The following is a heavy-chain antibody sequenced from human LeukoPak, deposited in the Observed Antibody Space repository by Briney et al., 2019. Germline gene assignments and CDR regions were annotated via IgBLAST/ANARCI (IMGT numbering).Heavy chain of an antibody. Sequence: PGGSLRLSCAASGFTFSSYWMSWVRQAPGKGLEWVANIKQDGSGKYYVDSVKGRFTISIDNANNSLYLQMNSLRAKDKATYYYSRDPIGGYWGQGTLVTVSS. V-gene: IGHV3-7*01. CDR1: GFTFSSYW. CDR2: IKQDGSGK. CDR3: SRDPIGGY. J-gene: IGHJ4*02.